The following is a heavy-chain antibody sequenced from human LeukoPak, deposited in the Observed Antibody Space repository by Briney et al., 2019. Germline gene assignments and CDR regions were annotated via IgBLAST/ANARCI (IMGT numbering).Heavy chain of an antibody. Sequence: GGSLRLSCAASGFTFSTYTMYWVRHPPGKRLEWVSIIGSSGGGIHYADSVKGRLTISRDNSKNALYLQMNSLRVEDTAVYYCAIDPNWGTHSWGQGVLVTVSS. V-gene: IGHV3-23*01. CDR3: AIDPNWGTHS. CDR1: GFTFSTYT. D-gene: IGHD7-27*01. J-gene: IGHJ4*02. CDR2: IGSSGGGI.